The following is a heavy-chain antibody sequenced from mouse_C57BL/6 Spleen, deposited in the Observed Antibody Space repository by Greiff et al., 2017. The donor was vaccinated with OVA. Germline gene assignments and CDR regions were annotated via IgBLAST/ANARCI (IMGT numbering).Heavy chain of an antibody. CDR1: GYTFTSYW. CDR2: INPSNGGT. D-gene: IGHD3-3*01. CDR3: ARMRDDYAMDY. J-gene: IGHJ4*01. V-gene: IGHV1-53*01. Sequence: VQLQQPGTELVKPGASVKLSCKASGYTFTSYWMHWVKQRPGQGLEWIGNINPSNGGTNSNEKLKSKATLTVDKSASTAYMQLSSLTSEDSAVYYCARMRDDYAMDYWGQGTSVTVSS.